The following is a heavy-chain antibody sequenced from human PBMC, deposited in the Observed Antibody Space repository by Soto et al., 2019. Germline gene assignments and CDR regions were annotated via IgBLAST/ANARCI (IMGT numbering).Heavy chain of an antibody. D-gene: IGHD3-16*02. CDR1: GYTLTELS. CDR2: FDPEDGET. CDR3: ATASDYIWGSYRSNWFDP. Sequence: ASVKVSCKVSGYTLTELSMHWVRQAPGRGLEWMGGFDPEDGETIYAQKFQGRVTMTEDTSTDTAYMELSSLRSEDTAVYYCATASDYIWGSYRSNWFDPWGQGTLVTVSS. V-gene: IGHV1-24*01. J-gene: IGHJ5*02.